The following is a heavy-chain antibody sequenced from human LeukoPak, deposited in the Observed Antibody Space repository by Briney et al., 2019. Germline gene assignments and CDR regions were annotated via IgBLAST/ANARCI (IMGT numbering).Heavy chain of an antibody. V-gene: IGHV1-18*01. CDR1: GYTFTSYG. D-gene: IGHD5-18*01. CDR3: AREKPYSYGYQHFDY. J-gene: IGHJ4*02. Sequence: GASVKVSCKASGYTFTSYGISWVRQALGQGLEWIGWISAYNATKNYAQKLQGRVTMNADTSTSTAYMELRSLRSDDTAVYYCAREKPYSYGYQHFDYWGQGTLVTVSS. CDR2: ISAYNATK.